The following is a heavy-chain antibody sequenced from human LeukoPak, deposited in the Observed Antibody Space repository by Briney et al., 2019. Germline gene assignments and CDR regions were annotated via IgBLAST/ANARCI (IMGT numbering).Heavy chain of an antibody. CDR2: IYTSGST. D-gene: IGHD1-26*01. CDR3: ARDEGIVGATYYYYYYGVDV. CDR1: GGSISSYY. V-gene: IGHV4-4*07. Sequence: SGTLSLTCTVSGGSISSYYWSWIRPPAGKGLEWIGRIYTSGSTNYNPSLKSRVTMSVDTSKNQFSLKLSSVTAADTAVYYCARDEGIVGATYYYYYYGVDVWGQGTTVTVSS. J-gene: IGHJ6*02.